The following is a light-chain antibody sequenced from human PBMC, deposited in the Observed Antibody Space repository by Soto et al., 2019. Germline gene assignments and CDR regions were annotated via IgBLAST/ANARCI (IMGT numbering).Light chain of an antibody. CDR2: AAS. CDR3: QQYDNWPPYT. J-gene: IGKJ2*01. CDR1: QSVGAN. Sequence: EIVMTQSPATLSVSPGERATLSCRASQSVGANLAWYQQRHGQAPRLFIYAASTRATGIPAKFSGSGSGTEFTLTISSVQSEDFAVYYCQQYDNWPPYTFGQGTKLEIK. V-gene: IGKV3-15*01.